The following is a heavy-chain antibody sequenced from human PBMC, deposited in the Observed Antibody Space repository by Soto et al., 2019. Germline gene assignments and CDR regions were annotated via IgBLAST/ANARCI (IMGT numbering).Heavy chain of an antibody. J-gene: IGHJ4*02. D-gene: IGHD4-17*01. Sequence: PSETLSLTCTVSGGSISSGGYYWSWIRQHPGKGLEWIGYIYYSGSTYYNPSLKSRVTISVDTSKNQFSLKLSSVTAADTAVYYCARAGYGDYILFDYWGQGTLVTVSS. V-gene: IGHV4-31*03. CDR1: GGSISSGGYY. CDR2: IYYSGST. CDR3: ARAGYGDYILFDY.